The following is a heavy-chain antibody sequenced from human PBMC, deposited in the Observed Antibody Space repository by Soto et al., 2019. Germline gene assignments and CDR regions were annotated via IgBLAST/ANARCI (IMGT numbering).Heavy chain of an antibody. Sequence: QVQLVESGGAVARPGRSLRLSGAPSGFPFTPYAMPWAAGGPGKGLEWVAVISYDGSNKFYADSVKGRFTISRDNSKNTLYLQMNSLRPEDTALYYCVGGQYYFDYRGQGTLVIVSS. J-gene: IGHJ4*02. CDR3: VGGQYYFDY. D-gene: IGHD3-10*01. CDR1: GFPFTPYA. CDR2: ISYDGSNK. V-gene: IGHV3-30*03.